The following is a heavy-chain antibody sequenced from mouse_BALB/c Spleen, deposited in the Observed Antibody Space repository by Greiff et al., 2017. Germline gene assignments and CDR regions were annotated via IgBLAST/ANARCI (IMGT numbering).Heavy chain of an antibody. V-gene: IGHV5-17*02. CDR1: GLTFSSFG. D-gene: IGHD1-1*01. J-gene: IGHJ4*01. CDR2: ISSGSSTI. CDR3: ARHYGSSYYAMDY. Sequence: EVMLVESGGGLVQPGGSRKLSCAASGLTFSSFGMHWVRQAPEKGLEWVAYISSGSSTIYYADTVKGRFTISRDNPKNTLFLQMTSLRSEDTAMYYCARHYGSSYYAMDYWGQGTSVTVSS.